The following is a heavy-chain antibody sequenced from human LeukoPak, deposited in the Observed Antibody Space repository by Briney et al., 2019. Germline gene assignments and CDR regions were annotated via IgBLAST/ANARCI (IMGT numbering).Heavy chain of an antibody. CDR1: GXTVSSYY. J-gene: IGHJ6*02. D-gene: IGHD4-17*01. CDR2: IYSGGST. V-gene: IGHV3-53*04. CDR3: ARGTTVNGYYGMDV. Sequence: PGGSLRLSCAVSGXTVSSYYMSWVRQAPGKGLEWVSVIYSGGSTHYADSVKGRFTISRHNSKNTLYLQMNSLRAEDTAVYYCARGTTVNGYYGMDVWGQGTTVTVSS.